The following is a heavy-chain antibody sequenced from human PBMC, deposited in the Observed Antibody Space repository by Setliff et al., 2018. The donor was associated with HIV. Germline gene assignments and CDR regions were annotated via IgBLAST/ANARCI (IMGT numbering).Heavy chain of an antibody. Sequence: GESLKISCKASGDKSMTYWIGWARQMPGKGLEWMGIIFPGDSDTKYSPSFEGQVTISADKSINTAYLQWTSLRASDTAMYYCAKHMVRGAITGEAFDVWGQGTMVTVSS. V-gene: IGHV5-51*01. D-gene: IGHD3-10*01. CDR1: GDKSMTYW. CDR3: AKHMVRGAITGEAFDV. J-gene: IGHJ3*01. CDR2: IFPGDSDT.